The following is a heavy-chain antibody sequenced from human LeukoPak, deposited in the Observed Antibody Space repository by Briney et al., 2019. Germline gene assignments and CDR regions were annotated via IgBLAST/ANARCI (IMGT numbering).Heavy chain of an antibody. D-gene: IGHD5-18*01. Sequence: GGSLRLSCAASGFTFNRYSMNWVRQAPGKGLEWVSSISSSSSYIYYADSMKGRFTISRDNAKNSQYLQMNSLRSEDTAVYYCARDSVHRTAVVTSHYFDYWGQGTLVTVSS. V-gene: IGHV3-21*01. CDR3: ARDSVHRTAVVTSHYFDY. CDR2: ISSSSSYI. J-gene: IGHJ4*02. CDR1: GFTFNRYS.